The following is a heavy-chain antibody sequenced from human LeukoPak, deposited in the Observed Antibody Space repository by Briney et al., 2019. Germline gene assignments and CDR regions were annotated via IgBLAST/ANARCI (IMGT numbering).Heavy chain of an antibody. CDR2: INPNSGAI. CDR1: GYTFTGYQ. D-gene: IGHD3-16*01. V-gene: IGHV1-2*02. J-gene: IGHJ6*02. Sequence: ASVKVSCKASGYTFTGYQMHWVRQAPGQGLEWMGWINPNSGAIDYAQRFQGRVTMTRDTSISAAYMEFYCARARIRGLGGDLYYYYGMDVWGQGTTVTVSS. CDR3: LYYYYGMDV.